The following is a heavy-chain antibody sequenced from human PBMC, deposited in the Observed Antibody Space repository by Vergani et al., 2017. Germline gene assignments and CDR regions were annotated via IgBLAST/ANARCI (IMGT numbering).Heavy chain of an antibody. D-gene: IGHD2-8*01. J-gene: IGHJ6*03. V-gene: IGHV4-34*01. CDR3: ARVNPETNGHLYYYYYMDV. CDR2: IDHTGRP. Sequence: QVQLQQWGGGLLKPSETLSLTCVVNGGSFTSYHCTWIRQSPGEGLGWVGDIDHTGRPDYNPSLKSRLTMSVDKSRNQVSLTLNSVTATDTAIYFFARVNPETNGHLYYYYYMDVWGQGTAVTVS. CDR1: GGSFTSYH.